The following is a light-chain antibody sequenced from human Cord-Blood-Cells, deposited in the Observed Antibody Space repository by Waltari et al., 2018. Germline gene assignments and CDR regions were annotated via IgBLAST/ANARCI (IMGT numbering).Light chain of an antibody. V-gene: IGLV2-11*01. J-gene: IGLJ3*02. CDR1: SSDVGGYNY. Sequence: QPRSVSGSPGQSVTISCTGTSSDVGGYNYVSWYQQHPGKAPKLMIYDVSKRPSGVPDRFSGSKSGNTASLTISGLQAEDEADYYCCSYAGSYTWVFGGGTKLTVL. CDR3: CSYAGSYTWV. CDR2: DVS.